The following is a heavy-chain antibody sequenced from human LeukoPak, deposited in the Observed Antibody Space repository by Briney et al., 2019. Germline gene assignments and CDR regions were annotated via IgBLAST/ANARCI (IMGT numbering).Heavy chain of an antibody. CDR1: GFTFSTYS. V-gene: IGHV3-21*01. J-gene: IGHJ4*02. CDR2: ISASSYHI. CDR3: ARDIRSDSKI. D-gene: IGHD6-25*01. Sequence: GGSLRLSCAASGFTFSTYSMNWVRQAPGRGREWVASISASSYHIYYADSVKGRFTISRDNAKNSLYLQMNSLRVEDTAVYYCARDIRSDSKIWGQGTLVSVSS.